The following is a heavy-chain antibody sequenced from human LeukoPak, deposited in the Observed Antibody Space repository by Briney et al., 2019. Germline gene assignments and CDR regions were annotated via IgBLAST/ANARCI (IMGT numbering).Heavy chain of an antibody. V-gene: IGHV3-23*01. D-gene: IGHD4-17*01. Sequence: GGSLRLSCAASGFTFSSCAMSWVRQAPGKGLEWVSAISGSGGSTYYADSVKGRFTISRDNSKNTLYLQMNSLRAEDTAVYYCALLYGDWYFDYWGQGTLVTVSS. J-gene: IGHJ4*02. CDR2: ISGSGGST. CDR3: ALLYGDWYFDY. CDR1: GFTFSSCA.